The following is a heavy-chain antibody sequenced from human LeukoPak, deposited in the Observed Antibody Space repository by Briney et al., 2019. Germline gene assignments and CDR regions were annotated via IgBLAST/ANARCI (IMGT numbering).Heavy chain of an antibody. CDR3: ARDHVRSSGYYVGDY. Sequence: ASVKVSCKASGYTFTSYYMHWVRQAPGQGLEWMGIINPSGGSTSYAQKFQGRVTMTRDTSTSTVCMELSSLRSEDTAVYYCARDHVRSSGYYVGDYWGQGTLVTVSS. CDR1: GYTFTSYY. V-gene: IGHV1-46*01. J-gene: IGHJ4*02. CDR2: INPSGGST. D-gene: IGHD3-22*01.